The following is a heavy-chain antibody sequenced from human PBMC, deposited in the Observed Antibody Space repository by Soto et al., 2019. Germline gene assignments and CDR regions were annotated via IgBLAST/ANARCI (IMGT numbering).Heavy chain of an antibody. CDR2: ISYDGSNK. CDR1: GFTFSSYA. D-gene: IGHD3-3*01. CDR3: ARDHKPKYYDFWSGDYYYYGMDV. Sequence: GGSLRLSCAASGFTFSSYAMHWVRQAPGKGLEWVAVISYDGSNKYYADSVKGRFTISRDNSKNTLYLQMNSLRAEDTAVYYCARDHKPKYYDFWSGDYYYYGMDVWGQGTTVTVSS. J-gene: IGHJ6*02. V-gene: IGHV3-30-3*01.